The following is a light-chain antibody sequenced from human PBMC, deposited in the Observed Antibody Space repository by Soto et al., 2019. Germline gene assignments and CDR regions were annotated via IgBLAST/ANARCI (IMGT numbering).Light chain of an antibody. CDR2: DAS. CDR3: HHMRT. V-gene: IGKV1-5*01. J-gene: IGKJ1*01. CDR1: QNINNW. Sequence: DIQMTQSPSTLSASIGDRVTITCRASQNINNWIAWYQQKPGKAPKFLIYDASTLESGVPSRFSGSGFGTEFSLTISSLLLDDFASYYCHHMRTFGQGTRVDIK.